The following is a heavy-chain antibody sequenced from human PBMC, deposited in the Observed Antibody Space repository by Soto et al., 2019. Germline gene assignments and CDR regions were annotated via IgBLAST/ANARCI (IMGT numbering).Heavy chain of an antibody. CDR1: GLSLSSTGMS. Sequence: GRTLVTTRHTQILPNAFSGLSLSSTGMSVSSIRQRPGKALEFLALIDWEEEKFYSPSLRTRLTVSKDTSKSQVVLTLTNVDPVDTATYYCTRSTNWNYEYYFDYWGQGTLVTVAS. D-gene: IGHD1-7*01. J-gene: IGHJ4*02. CDR3: TRSTNWNYEYYFDY. CDR2: IDWEEEK. V-gene: IGHV2-70*01.